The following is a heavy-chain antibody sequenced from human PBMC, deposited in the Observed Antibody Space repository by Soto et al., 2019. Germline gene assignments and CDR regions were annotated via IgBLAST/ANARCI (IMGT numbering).Heavy chain of an antibody. CDR2: ISYDGSNK. D-gene: IGHD5-18*01. J-gene: IGHJ4*02. V-gene: IGHV3-30-3*01. CDR3: ARVDTAMVTMVRGYYFDY. Sequence: PGGSLRLSCAASGFSFSSYAMHCGRQAPGKGLEWVAVISYDGSNKYYADSVKGRFTISRDNSKNTLYLQMNSLRAEDTAVYYCARVDTAMVTMVRGYYFDYWGQGT. CDR1: GFSFSSYA.